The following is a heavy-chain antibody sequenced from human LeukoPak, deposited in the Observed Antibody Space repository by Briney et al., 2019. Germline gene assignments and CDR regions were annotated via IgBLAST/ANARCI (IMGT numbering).Heavy chain of an antibody. CDR3: AKGSYRIQVLYY. CDR2: IIGSDGTK. J-gene: IGHJ4*02. CDR1: GFIFSSYA. D-gene: IGHD5-18*01. Sequence: GGSLRLSCAASGFIFSSYALSWVRQAPGKGLEWVSDIIGSDGTKYYADSVKGRFTISRDNSKNTLYLQMNSLRAEDTAVYYCAKGSYRIQVLYYWGQGTLVTVS. V-gene: IGHV3-23*01.